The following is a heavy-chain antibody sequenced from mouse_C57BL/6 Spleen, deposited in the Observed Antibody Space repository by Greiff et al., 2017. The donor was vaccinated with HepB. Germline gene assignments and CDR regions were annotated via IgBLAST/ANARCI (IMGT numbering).Heavy chain of an antibody. CDR2: IDPSDSYT. CDR1: GYTFTSYW. CDR3: ARRGRGAMDY. D-gene: IGHD3-3*01. J-gene: IGHJ4*01. V-gene: IGHV1-69*01. Sequence: QVQLQQPGAELVMPGASVKLSCKASGYTFTSYWMHWVKQRPGQGLEWIGEIDPSDSYTNYNLKFKGKSTLTVDKSSSTAYMQLSSLTSEDSAVYYCARRGRGAMDYWGQGTSVTVSS.